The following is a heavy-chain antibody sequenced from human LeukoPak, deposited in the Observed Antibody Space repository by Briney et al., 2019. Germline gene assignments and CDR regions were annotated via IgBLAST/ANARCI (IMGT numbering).Heavy chain of an antibody. Sequence: SETLSLTCAVYGGSFSGYYWSWLRQPPGKGLEWLGEINHSGSTNYNPSLKSRVTISVDTSKNQFSLKLSSVTAADTAVYYCARGLNRYSSSWYGRGDWFDPWGQGTLVTVSS. V-gene: IGHV4-34*01. J-gene: IGHJ5*02. CDR1: GGSFSGYY. D-gene: IGHD6-13*01. CDR3: ARGLNRYSSSWYGRGDWFDP. CDR2: INHSGST.